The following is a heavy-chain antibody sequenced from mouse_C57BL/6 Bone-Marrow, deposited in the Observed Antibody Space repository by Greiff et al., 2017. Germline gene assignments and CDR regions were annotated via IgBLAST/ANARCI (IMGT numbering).Heavy chain of an antibody. CDR3: ARRGIYYDYDDGPYYYAMDY. Sequence: VQLQQSGTELVKPGASVKLSCKASGYTFTSYWMHWVKQRPGQGLEWIGNINPSNGGTNYNEKFKSKATLTVDKSSSTAYMQLSSLTSEDSAVYYCARRGIYYDYDDGPYYYAMDYWGQGTSVTVSS. J-gene: IGHJ4*01. CDR1: GYTFTSYW. V-gene: IGHV1-53*01. D-gene: IGHD2-4*01. CDR2: INPSNGGT.